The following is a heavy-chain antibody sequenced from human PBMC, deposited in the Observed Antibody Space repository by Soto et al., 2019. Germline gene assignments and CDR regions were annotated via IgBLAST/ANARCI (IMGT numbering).Heavy chain of an antibody. CDR2: IYSGGST. Sequence: GGSLRLSCAASGFTVSSNYMSWVRQAPGKGLEWGSVIYSGGSTYYADSVKGRFTISRDNSKNTLYLQMNSLSAEDTAVYYCARDGHCTNGVCYRGYYYYYMDVWGKGTTVTVSS. J-gene: IGHJ6*03. V-gene: IGHV3-66*01. D-gene: IGHD2-8*01. CDR1: GFTVSSNY. CDR3: ARDGHCTNGVCYRGYYYYYMDV.